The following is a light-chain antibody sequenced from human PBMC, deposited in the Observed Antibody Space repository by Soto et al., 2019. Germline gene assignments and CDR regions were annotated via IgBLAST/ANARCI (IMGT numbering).Light chain of an antibody. J-gene: IGKJ4*01. Sequence: AIQMTQSPSSLSASVGDRVTITCRASQGIRTELSWYQQKPGKAPNLLIYSASTVQTGVPSRFSGSGSGTDFSLTISSLQPEDFATYYCLQDYNYSLTFGGGTKVEIK. CDR1: QGIRTE. CDR3: LQDYNYSLT. V-gene: IGKV1-6*01. CDR2: SAS.